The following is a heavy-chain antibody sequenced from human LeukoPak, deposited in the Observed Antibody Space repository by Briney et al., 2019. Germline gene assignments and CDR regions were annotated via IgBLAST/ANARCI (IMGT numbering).Heavy chain of an antibody. Sequence: GGSLRLSCAASGFSFSSYYMSWVRQAPGKGLEWVGRIKSKTDGGTTDYAAPVKGRFTISRDNSKNTLYLQMNSLKTEDTAVYYCTWYSKYYWGQGTLVTVSS. V-gene: IGHV3-15*01. CDR3: TWYSKYY. CDR2: IKSKTDGGTT. CDR1: GFSFSSYY. J-gene: IGHJ4*02. D-gene: IGHD6-13*01.